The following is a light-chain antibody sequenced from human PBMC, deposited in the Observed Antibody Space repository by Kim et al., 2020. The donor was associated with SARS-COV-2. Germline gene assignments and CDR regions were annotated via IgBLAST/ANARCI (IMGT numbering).Light chain of an antibody. V-gene: IGKV1-5*03. CDR2: KAS. CDR3: QQYSSYPLT. Sequence: DIQMTQSPSTLSASVGDRVTITCRASQSMSTWLAWYQQKPGKAPKLLIYKASSLESGVPSRFSGSGSGTEFTLTISSLQPDDFATYYCQQYSSYPLTFGGGTKLEI. CDR1: QSMSTW. J-gene: IGKJ4*01.